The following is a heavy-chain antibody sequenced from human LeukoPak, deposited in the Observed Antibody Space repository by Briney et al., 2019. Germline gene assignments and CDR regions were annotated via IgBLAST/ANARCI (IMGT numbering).Heavy chain of an antibody. CDR1: GFTFSSYW. Sequence: GGTLRLSCAASGFTFSSYWMSWVRQAPGKGLEWVANIKQDGSEKYYVDSVKGRFTISRDNAKNSLYLQMNSLRAEDTAVYYCARGTRLSSSSRYYGMDVWGQGTTVTVSS. J-gene: IGHJ6*02. CDR3: ARGTRLSSSSRYYGMDV. V-gene: IGHV3-7*01. CDR2: IKQDGSEK. D-gene: IGHD6-13*01.